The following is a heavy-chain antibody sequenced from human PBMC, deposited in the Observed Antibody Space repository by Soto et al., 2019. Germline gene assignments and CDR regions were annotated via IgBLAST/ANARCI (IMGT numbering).Heavy chain of an antibody. CDR3: AKGKGDFWSGYYYYGMDV. Sequence: GGSLRLSCAASGFTFSSYAMSWVRQAPGKGLEWVSAISGSGGSTYYADSVKGRFTISRDNSKNTLYLQMNSLRAEDTAVYYCAKGKGDFWSGYYYYGMDVWGQGTTVTVSS. CDR2: ISGSGGST. CDR1: GFTFSSYA. D-gene: IGHD3-3*01. V-gene: IGHV3-23*01. J-gene: IGHJ6*02.